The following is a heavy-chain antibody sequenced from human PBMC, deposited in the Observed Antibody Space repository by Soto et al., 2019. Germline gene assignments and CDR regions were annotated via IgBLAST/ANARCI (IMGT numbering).Heavy chain of an antibody. V-gene: IGHV4-39*07. CDR3: ARRGGGDYLFDS. CDR1: GDSISTSNYY. J-gene: IGHJ4*02. D-gene: IGHD4-17*01. Sequence: QLQLQESGPGLVKPSETLSLTCSVSGDSISTSNYYWGWIRQPPWKGLEWIGHLFYSGGTYYNPSLKSRVSISVDTSKNEFSLKLTSITAADTAIYFCARRGGGDYLFDSWGQGILVTVSS. CDR2: LFYSGGT.